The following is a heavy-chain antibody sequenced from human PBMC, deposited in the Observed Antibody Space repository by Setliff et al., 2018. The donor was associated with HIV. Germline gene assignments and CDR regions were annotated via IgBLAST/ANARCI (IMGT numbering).Heavy chain of an antibody. CDR2: ISAYNGNK. V-gene: IGHV1-18*01. Sequence: ASVKVSCKASGYTFTSYGISWVRQAPGQGLEWMGWISAYNGNKNYAQKLQGRVTMTTDTSTSTAYMELSRLRSDDTAVYYCARGGTTVNYYYYYMDVWGKGTTVTVSS. D-gene: IGHD1-1*01. CDR1: GYTFTSYG. J-gene: IGHJ6*03. CDR3: ARGGTTVNYYYYYMDV.